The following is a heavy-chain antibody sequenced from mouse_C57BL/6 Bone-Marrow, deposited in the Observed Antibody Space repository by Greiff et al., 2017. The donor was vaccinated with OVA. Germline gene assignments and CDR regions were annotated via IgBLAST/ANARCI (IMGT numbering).Heavy chain of an antibody. J-gene: IGHJ2*01. V-gene: IGHV5-4*03. CDR2: ISDGGSYT. CDR1: GFTFSSYA. D-gene: IGHD1-1*01. Sequence: EVMLVESGGGLVKPGGSLKLSCAASGFTFSSYAMSWVRQTPEKRLEWVATISDGGSYTYYPDNVKGRFTISRDNAKNNLYLQMSHLKSEDTAMYYCARDSRHFDYWGQGTTLTVSS. CDR3: ARDSRHFDY.